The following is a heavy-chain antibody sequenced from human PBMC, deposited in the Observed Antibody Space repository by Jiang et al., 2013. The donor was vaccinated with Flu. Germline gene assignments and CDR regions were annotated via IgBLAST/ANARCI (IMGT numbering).Heavy chain of an antibody. CDR2: IYPYDSDT. CDR1: GYSFPSHW. J-gene: IGHJ4*02. Sequence: GAEVKKPGESLKISCKGSGYSFPSHWIGWVRQMPGKGLEWMGLIYPYDSDTRYSPSFQGQVTISADKSISAAYLQWSSLKASDTAMYYCVRHRKDILDYFDYWGQGTLGHRLL. D-gene: IGHD1-14*01. V-gene: IGHV5-51*01. CDR3: VRHRKDILDYFDY.